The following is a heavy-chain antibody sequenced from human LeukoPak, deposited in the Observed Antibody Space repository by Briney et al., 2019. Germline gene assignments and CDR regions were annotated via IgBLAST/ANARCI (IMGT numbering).Heavy chain of an antibody. CDR1: GFTFSSYG. CDR2: ISYDGSNK. J-gene: IGHJ4*02. CDR3: ARDSTAPFDY. Sequence: PGRSLRLSCAASGFTFSSYGMHWVRQAPGKGLEWVAVISYDGSNKYYADSMKGRFTISRDNSKNTLYLQMNSLRAEDTAVYYCARDSTAPFDYWGQGTLVTVSS. V-gene: IGHV3-30*03.